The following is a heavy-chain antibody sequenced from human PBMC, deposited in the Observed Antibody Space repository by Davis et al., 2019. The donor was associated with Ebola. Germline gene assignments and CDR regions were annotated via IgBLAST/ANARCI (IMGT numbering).Heavy chain of an antibody. V-gene: IGHV4-34*01. CDR2: INHSGST. Sequence: MPSETLSPTCAVYGGSFSGYYWSWIRQPPGKGLEWIGEINHSGSTNYNPSLKSRVTISVDTSKNQFSLKLRSVTAADTAVYYCARGVGGTTGWFDPWGQGTLVTVSS. CDR3: ARGVGGTTGWFDP. J-gene: IGHJ5*02. CDR1: GGSFSGYY. D-gene: IGHD1-26*01.